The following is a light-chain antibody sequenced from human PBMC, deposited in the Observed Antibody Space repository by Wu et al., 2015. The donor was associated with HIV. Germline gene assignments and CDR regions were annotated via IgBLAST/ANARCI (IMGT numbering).Light chain of an antibody. J-gene: IGKJ2*02. V-gene: IGKV1-8*01. CDR2: GAS. Sequence: AVRLTQSPSSVSASTGDRVTITCRASQGISNYLAWYQQRPGKAPQLLISGASTLQNGVPSRFSGSESGTDFTLTINSLQPDDFATYYCQRLYDYPLWTFGQGTKLELK. CDR3: QRLYDYPLWT. CDR1: QGISNY.